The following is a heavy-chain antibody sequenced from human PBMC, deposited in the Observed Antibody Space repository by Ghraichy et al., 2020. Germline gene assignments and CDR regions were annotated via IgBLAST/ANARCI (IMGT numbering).Heavy chain of an antibody. V-gene: IGHV4-34*01. CDR1: GGSFSGYY. D-gene: IGHD6-19*01. CDR3: ARDGPPKRQWLTTD. J-gene: IGHJ4*02. CDR2: INHSGST. Sequence: SETLSLTCAVYGGSFSGYYWSWIRQPPGKGLEWIGEINHSGSTNYNPSLKNRVTISVDTSKNQFSLKLSSVTAADTAVYYCARDGPPKRQWLTTDWGQGTLVTVSS.